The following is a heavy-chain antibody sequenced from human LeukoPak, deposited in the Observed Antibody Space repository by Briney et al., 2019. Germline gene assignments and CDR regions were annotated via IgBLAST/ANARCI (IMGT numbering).Heavy chain of an antibody. V-gene: IGHV4-59*11. CDR2: IYYSGST. J-gene: IGHJ4*02. Sequence: SETLSLTCTVSGGSISSHYWNWLRQPPGRGLEWVGYIYYSGSTKFNPSLKSRVTISVDTSKNQFSLKLSSVTAAVTAVYYCARGGGVTYYDSTGYLWYFDYWGQGTLVTVSS. CDR1: GGSISSHY. CDR3: ARGGGVTYYDSTGYLWYFDY. D-gene: IGHD3-22*01.